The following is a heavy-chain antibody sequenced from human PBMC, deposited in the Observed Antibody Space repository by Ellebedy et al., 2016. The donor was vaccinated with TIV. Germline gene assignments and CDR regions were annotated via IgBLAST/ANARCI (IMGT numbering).Heavy chain of an antibody. Sequence: SGPTLVKPTQTLTLTCTLSGLLVSSNGVSVNWIRQPPGKALEWPARIDWDDYRFYSTSLKSRLTISKDTSKNQVVLTMTVMDPVDTVTYFCARTSRDAFDIWGQGTMVTVSS. CDR2: IDWDDYR. CDR3: ARTSRDAFDI. CDR1: GLLVSSNGVS. J-gene: IGHJ3*02. V-gene: IGHV2-70*04.